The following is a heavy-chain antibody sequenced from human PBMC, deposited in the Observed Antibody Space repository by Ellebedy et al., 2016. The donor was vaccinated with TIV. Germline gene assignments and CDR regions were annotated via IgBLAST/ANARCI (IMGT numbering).Heavy chain of an antibody. CDR2: ISGSGGST. Sequence: GGSLRLSXVASGFTLSTYAMSWVRQTPGKGLECISAISGSGGSTYYADSVKGRFTISRDNSKNTLYLQMNSLRAEDTAVYYCAKDRRGGYCSGGTCYGFDYWGQGTLVTVSS. D-gene: IGHD2-15*01. CDR1: GFTLSTYA. V-gene: IGHV3-23*01. CDR3: AKDRRGGYCSGGTCYGFDY. J-gene: IGHJ4*02.